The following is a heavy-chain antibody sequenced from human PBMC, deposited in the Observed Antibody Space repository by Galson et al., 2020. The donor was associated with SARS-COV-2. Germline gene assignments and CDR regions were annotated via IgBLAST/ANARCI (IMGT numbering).Heavy chain of an antibody. CDR2: IYYSGST. J-gene: IGHJ6*02. CDR3: ARVTQLLSGSPGRGGYHYYGMDV. D-gene: IGHD2-2*01. V-gene: IGHV4-30-4*07. Sequence: SETLSLTCAVSGGSISSGGYSWSWIRQPPGKGLEWIGYIYYSGSTYYNPSLKSRVTISVDTSKNQFSLKLSSVTAADTAVYYCARVTQLLSGSPGRGGYHYYGMDVWGQGTTVTVSS. CDR1: GGSISSGGYS.